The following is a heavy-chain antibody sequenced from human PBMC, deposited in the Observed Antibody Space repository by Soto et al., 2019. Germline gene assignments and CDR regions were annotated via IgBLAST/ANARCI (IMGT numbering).Heavy chain of an antibody. D-gene: IGHD2-15*01. CDR2: TFYRSKWYN. V-gene: IGHV6-1*01. CDR1: GDSVSSNSAT. Sequence: QVQLQQSGPGLVKPSLTLSLTCLISGDSVSSNSATWHWIRQSPSRGLEWLGRTFYRSKWYNDYSSSVKGRITINPDTSTNQFSLHLNSVTPEDTAVYYCARLTVVPYSFDSWGQGTLVTVSS. J-gene: IGHJ4*02. CDR3: ARLTVVPYSFDS.